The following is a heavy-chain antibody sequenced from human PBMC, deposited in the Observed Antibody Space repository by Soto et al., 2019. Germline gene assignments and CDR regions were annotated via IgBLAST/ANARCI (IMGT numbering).Heavy chain of an antibody. J-gene: IGHJ4*02. CDR2: INHSGST. CDR3: ARRLGWLYLYYFDY. D-gene: IGHD3-3*01. Sequence: PSETLSLTCAVYGGSFSGYYWSWIRQPPGKGLEWIGEINHSGSTNYNPSLKSRVTISVDTSKNQFSLKLSSVTAADTAVYYCARRLGWLYLYYFDYWGQGTLVTVSS. V-gene: IGHV4-34*01. CDR1: GGSFSGYY.